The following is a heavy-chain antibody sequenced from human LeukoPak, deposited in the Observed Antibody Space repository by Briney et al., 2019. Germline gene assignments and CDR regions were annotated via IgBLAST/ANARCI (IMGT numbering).Heavy chain of an antibody. CDR3: AKDLGDYGDYEFDY. J-gene: IGHJ4*02. CDR1: GFTFRTSG. CDR2: ISSSGTTI. D-gene: IGHD4-17*01. Sequence: GGSLRLSCAASGFTFRTSGMNWVRQAPGKGLEWVSYISSSGTTISYAQSVKGRFTISRDNAKNSLYLQMNSLRAEDTAVYYCAKDLGDYGDYEFDYWGQGTLVTVSS. V-gene: IGHV3-48*04.